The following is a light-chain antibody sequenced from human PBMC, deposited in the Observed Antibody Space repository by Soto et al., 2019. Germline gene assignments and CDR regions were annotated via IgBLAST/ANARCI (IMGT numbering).Light chain of an antibody. J-gene: IGLJ1*01. CDR3: SSYTSSTSYV. V-gene: IGLV2-14*01. CDR1: SSDVGGYNY. Sequence: QSVLTQPASVSGSPGQSITISCTGTSSDVGGYNYVSWYQQHPGKAPKLMIYEVSNRPSGVSNRFSGSKSGNTASLTISGLHAEDEADYYCSSYTSSTSYVFGTGTKVTVL. CDR2: EVS.